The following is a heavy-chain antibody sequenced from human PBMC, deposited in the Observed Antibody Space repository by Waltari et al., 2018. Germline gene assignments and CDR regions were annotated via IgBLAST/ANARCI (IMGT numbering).Heavy chain of an antibody. CDR2: ISGSGTPA. Sequence: EVQLLESGGGLVQPGGSLRLSCEASGFIFTKYAMTWVRVVPGKGLEWVSIISGSGTPAFYAESVKVRFTISRDNSKNTLYLQMNSLRVEDTAMYYCAKREMGPNPFDSWGQGTLVTVSS. CDR1: GFIFTKYA. CDR3: AKREMGPNPFDS. D-gene: IGHD1-26*01. J-gene: IGHJ4*02. V-gene: IGHV3-23*01.